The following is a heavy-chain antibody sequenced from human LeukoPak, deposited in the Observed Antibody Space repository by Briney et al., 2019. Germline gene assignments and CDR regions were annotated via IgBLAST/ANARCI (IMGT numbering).Heavy chain of an antibody. J-gene: IGHJ1*01. CDR1: GYTFTSYD. Sequence: ASVKVSCKASGYTFTSYDINWVRQATGQGLEWMGWMNPNSGNTGYAQKFQGRVTMTRNTSISTAYMELRSLRSDDTAVYYCARVSSSSSDEYFQHWGQGTPVTVSS. CDR3: ARVSSSSSDEYFQH. V-gene: IGHV1-8*01. CDR2: MNPNSGNT. D-gene: IGHD6-6*01.